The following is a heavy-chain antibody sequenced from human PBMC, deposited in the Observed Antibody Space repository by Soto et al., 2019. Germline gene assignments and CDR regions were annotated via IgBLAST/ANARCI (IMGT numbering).Heavy chain of an antibody. J-gene: IGHJ5*02. CDR2: IFYSGST. Sequence: SETLSLTCTVPGGSISNYYWSWIRQPPGRGLEWIGHIFYSGSTNYNPALKSRVTISVDTSKSQFSLKLSSVTAADTAVYYCAKDSGYNYGYFRWFDPWGQGTLVTVSS. CDR3: AKDSGYNYGYFRWFDP. CDR1: GGSISNYY. V-gene: IGHV4-59*01. D-gene: IGHD5-18*01.